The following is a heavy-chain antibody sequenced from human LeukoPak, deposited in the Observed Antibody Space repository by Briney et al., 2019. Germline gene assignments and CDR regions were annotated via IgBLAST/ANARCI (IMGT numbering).Heavy chain of an antibody. D-gene: IGHD6-25*01. Sequence: ASVKVSCKASGYTFTGYYMHWVRQAPGQGLECMGWINLNSGGTGYAQRFQGRVTMTRDTSISTAYMELSSLRSDDTAVYYCARAARFDAFDIWGQGTMVTVSS. CDR2: INLNSGGT. J-gene: IGHJ3*02. CDR3: ARAARFDAFDI. CDR1: GYTFTGYY. V-gene: IGHV1-2*02.